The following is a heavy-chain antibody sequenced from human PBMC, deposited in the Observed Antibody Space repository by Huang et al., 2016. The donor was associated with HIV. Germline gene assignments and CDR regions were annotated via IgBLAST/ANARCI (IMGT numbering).Heavy chain of an antibody. CDR3: ARTPYSGSHPDY. CDR1: GYTFTDYL. J-gene: IGHJ4*02. V-gene: IGHV1-2*02. D-gene: IGHD2-15*01. Sequence: QVQLVQSGAEVKKPGASVKVSCRTFGYTFTDYLVHWVRQAPGQGLQWMGSINPLSGVTNYAQKFQGRVTMNRDTSIRTVYMELNRLRSDDTALYYCARTPYSGSHPDYWGQGTLVTVSS. CDR2: INPLSGVT.